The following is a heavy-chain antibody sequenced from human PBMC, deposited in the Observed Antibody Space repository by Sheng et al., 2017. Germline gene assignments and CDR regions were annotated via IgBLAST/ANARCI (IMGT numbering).Heavy chain of an antibody. CDR2: IRSKAYGGTT. V-gene: IGHV3-49*04. Sequence: VQLVGVWGRAWYSQGGSLRLSCTASGFTFGDYAMSWVRQAPGKGLEWVGFIRSKAYGGTTEYAASVKGRFTISRDDSKSIAYLQMNSLKTEDTAVYYCTSPQFLDSPEIIGYYYYYGMDVWCQGTTVTVSS. CDR1: GFTFGDYA. CDR3: TSPQFLDSPEIIGYYYYYGMDV. J-gene: IGHJ6*02. D-gene: IGHD3-3*01.